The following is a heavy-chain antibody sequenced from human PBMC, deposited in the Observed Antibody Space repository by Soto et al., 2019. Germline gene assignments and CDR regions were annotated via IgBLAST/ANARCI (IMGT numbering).Heavy chain of an antibody. J-gene: IGHJ6*02. CDR1: GYTFTGYY. CDR3: ARAITFGTLMDV. Sequence: ASVKVSCKASGYTFTGYYMRWVRQAPGQGLEWMGWINPNTGGTNYAQKFQGRVTMTRDTSVSTAYMELSRLRSDDTALYYCARAITFGTLMDVWGQGTTVTVSS. D-gene: IGHD1-20*01. CDR2: INPNTGGT. V-gene: IGHV1-2*02.